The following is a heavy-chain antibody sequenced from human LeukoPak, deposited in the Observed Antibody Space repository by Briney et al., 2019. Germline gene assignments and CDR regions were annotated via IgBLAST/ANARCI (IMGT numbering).Heavy chain of an antibody. CDR3: ARPSIAGYNWFDP. V-gene: IGHV1-2*02. D-gene: IGHD6-6*01. CDR2: INPNSGGT. J-gene: IGHJ5*02. Sequence: ASVKVSCKVSGYTLTELSMHWVRQAPGQGLEWMGWINPNSGGTNYAQKFQGRVTMTRDTSISTAYMELSRLRSDDTAVYYCARPSIAGYNWFDPWGQGTLVTVSS. CDR1: GYTLTELS.